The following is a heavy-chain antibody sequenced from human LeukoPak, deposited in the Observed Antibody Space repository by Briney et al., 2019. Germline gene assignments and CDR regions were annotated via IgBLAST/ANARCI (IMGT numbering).Heavy chain of an antibody. V-gene: IGHV1-46*01. D-gene: IGHD3-22*01. Sequence: GASVKVSCKAFGYTFTSYYVHWVRQAPGQGFEWMGIINPSGGSTSYAQKFQGRVTMTRDMSTSTLYMELSGLRSEDTAVYYCARDPQATVYRSGHIDYWGQGTLVTVSS. CDR1: GYTFTSYY. CDR3: ARDPQATVYRSGHIDY. J-gene: IGHJ4*02. CDR2: INPSGGST.